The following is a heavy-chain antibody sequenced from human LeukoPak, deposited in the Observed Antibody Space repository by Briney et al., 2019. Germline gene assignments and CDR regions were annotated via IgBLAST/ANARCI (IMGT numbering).Heavy chain of an antibody. CDR2: IYSSGST. Sequence: GGSLRLSCAASGFTVSSNYMSWVRQAPGKGLEWVSVIYSSGSTYYADSVKGRFTISRDNSKNTLYLQMNSLRAEDTAVYYCAKDGADYGDFDLDYWGQGTLVTVSS. D-gene: IGHD4-17*01. V-gene: IGHV3-53*01. CDR3: AKDGADYGDFDLDY. CDR1: GFTVSSNY. J-gene: IGHJ4*02.